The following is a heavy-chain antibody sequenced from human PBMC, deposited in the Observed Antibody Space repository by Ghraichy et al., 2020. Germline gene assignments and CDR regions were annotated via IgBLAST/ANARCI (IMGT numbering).Heavy chain of an antibody. CDR3: ARGTLGYCSSTSCYWENYYYYMDV. V-gene: IGHV4-34*01. D-gene: IGHD2-2*01. J-gene: IGHJ6*03. CDR1: GGSFSGYY. Sequence: SQTLSLTCAVYGGSFSGYYWSWIRQPPGKGLEWIGEINHSGSTNYNPSLKSRVTISVDTSKNQFSLKLSSVTAADTAVYYCARGTLGYCSSTSCYWENYYYYMDVWGKGTTVTVSS. CDR2: INHSGST.